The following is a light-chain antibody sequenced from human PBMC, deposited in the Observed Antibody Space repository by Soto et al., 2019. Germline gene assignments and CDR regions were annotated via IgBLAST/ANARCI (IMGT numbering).Light chain of an antibody. V-gene: IGKV3-15*01. CDR3: QQRGNWPPGT. Sequence: EIVMTQSPATLSVSPGERATLSCRASESVSSNLAWYQQKPGQAPRLLIYGASTGATGIPARFSGSGSGTEFTLTISSLQSEDFAVYYCQQRGNWPPGTFGQGTKVDI. CDR1: ESVSSN. CDR2: GAS. J-gene: IGKJ2*01.